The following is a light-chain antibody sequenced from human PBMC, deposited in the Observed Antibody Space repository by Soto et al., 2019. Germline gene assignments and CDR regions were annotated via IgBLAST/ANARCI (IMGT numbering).Light chain of an antibody. CDR1: QSVSSSY. CDR3: QHFYTYPHT. J-gene: IGKJ2*01. Sequence: EIVLTQSPGTLSLSPGERATLSCRASQSVSSSYLAWYQQKPGQAPRLLIYGASSRATGIPDRFSGSGSGTDFTLTINNLQPADFATYYCQHFYTYPHTFGQGTKVEV. V-gene: IGKV3-20*01. CDR2: GAS.